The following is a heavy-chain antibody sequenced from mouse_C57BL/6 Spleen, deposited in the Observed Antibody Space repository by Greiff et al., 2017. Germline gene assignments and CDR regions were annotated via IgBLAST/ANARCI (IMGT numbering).Heavy chain of an antibody. CDR2: INPSNGGT. CDR3: ARLVTAGDWFAY. V-gene: IGHV1-53*01. CDR1: GYTFTSYW. Sequence: VQLLQPGTELVKPGASVKLSCTASGYTFTSYWMHWVQQRPGQGLEWIGNINPSNGGTNYNEKFKSKATLTVDKSSSTDYMQLSSLTSEDSAVYYCARLVTAGDWFAYWGQGTLVTVSA. J-gene: IGHJ3*01. D-gene: IGHD2-2*01.